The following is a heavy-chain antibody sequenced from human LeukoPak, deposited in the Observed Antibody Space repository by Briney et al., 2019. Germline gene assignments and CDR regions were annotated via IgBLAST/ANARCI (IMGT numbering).Heavy chain of an antibody. CDR1: GGSISSYY. Sequence: SETLSLTCTVSGGSISSYYWTWIRQPPGKGLGWTGHIHYSGSTNSNPSLKRRVTIAADLSKNQFSLKLSSVTASDTAVYYCAREDTTGLTDFWGQGTLVTVSS. J-gene: IGHJ4*02. V-gene: IGHV4-59*01. CDR2: IHYSGST. D-gene: IGHD1-1*01. CDR3: AREDTTGLTDF.